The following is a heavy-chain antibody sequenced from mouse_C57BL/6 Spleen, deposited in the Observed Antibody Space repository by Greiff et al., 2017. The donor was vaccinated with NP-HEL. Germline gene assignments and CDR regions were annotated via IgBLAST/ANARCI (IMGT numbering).Heavy chain of an antibody. Sequence: QVQLQQPGAELVMPGASVKLSCKASGYTFTSYWMHWVKQRPGQGLEWIGEIDPSDSYTNYNQKFKGKSTLTVDKSSSTAYMQLSSLTSEDSAVYYCARSYYYGSSHPYFDYWGQGTTLTVSS. D-gene: IGHD1-1*01. CDR1: GYTFTSYW. CDR3: ARSYYYGSSHPYFDY. CDR2: IDPSDSYT. V-gene: IGHV1-69*01. J-gene: IGHJ2*01.